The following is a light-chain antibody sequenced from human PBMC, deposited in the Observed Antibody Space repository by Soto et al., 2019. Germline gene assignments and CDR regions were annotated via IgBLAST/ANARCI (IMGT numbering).Light chain of an antibody. CDR2: GAS. V-gene: IGKV3-20*01. CDR1: QSVSNNY. J-gene: IGKJ1*01. CDR3: QQYGSSGT. Sequence: EIVLTQSPGTLSLARGERATLSCRASQSVSNNYLAWYQQKPGQAPRLLIYGASNRATGIPDRFSGSGSGTDFTLTISRLGPEDFAVYYCQQYGSSGTFGQGTKVDIK.